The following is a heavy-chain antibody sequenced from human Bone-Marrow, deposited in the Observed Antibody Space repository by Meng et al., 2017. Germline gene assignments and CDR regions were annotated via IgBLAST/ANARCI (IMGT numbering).Heavy chain of an antibody. CDR3: ATLVVPAAMKVFDY. CDR2: ISGSGGST. Sequence: GESLKISCAASGFTFSSYAMSWVRQAPGKGLEWVSAISGSGGSTYYADSVKGRFTISRDNTKNTLYLQMNSRRAEDQAVYYCATLVVPAAMKVFDYWGQGTLVTVSS. V-gene: IGHV3-23*01. CDR1: GFTFSSYA. J-gene: IGHJ4*02. D-gene: IGHD2-2*01.